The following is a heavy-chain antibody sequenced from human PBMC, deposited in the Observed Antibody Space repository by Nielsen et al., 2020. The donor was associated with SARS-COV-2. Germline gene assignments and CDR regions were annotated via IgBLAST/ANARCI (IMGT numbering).Heavy chain of an antibody. CDR3: ARDGRIGYGVYLDY. J-gene: IGHJ4*02. D-gene: IGHD5-12*01. CDR2: VSGDVAHTT. Sequence: GESLKISCAASGFTFSAYAMIWVRQAAGKGLEWVSAVSGDVAHTTYYADSVKGQFTISRDNSKNTLYLQMNGLRAEDTAIYYCARDGRIGYGVYLDYWGQGTLVTVSS. V-gene: IGHV3-23*01. CDR1: GFTFSAYA.